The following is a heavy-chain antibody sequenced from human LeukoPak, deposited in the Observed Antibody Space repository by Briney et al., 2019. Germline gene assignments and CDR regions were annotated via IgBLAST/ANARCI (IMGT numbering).Heavy chain of an antibody. Sequence: GGSLRLSCAASGFTFNDYAMHWVRQAPGKGLEWVSGISWNRGSIYYADSVKGRFTISRDNSKNSLYLQMNSLIAEDTALYYCAKEGAPDYEICSSYYYFDYWGQGTLVTVSS. D-gene: IGHD3-3*01. CDR1: GFTFNDYA. V-gene: IGHV3-9*01. J-gene: IGHJ4*02. CDR2: ISWNRGSI. CDR3: AKEGAPDYEICSSYYYFDY.